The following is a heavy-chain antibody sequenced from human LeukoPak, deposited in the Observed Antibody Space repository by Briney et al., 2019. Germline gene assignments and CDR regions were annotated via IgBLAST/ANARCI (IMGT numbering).Heavy chain of an antibody. CDR3: TRRGFDL. J-gene: IGHJ4*02. V-gene: IGHV5-51*01. CDR1: GYNFPNYW. Sequence: GESLKISCKGSGYNFPNYWIGWVRQLPGKGLEWMGIIYPRASDTRYSPSFQGYVVISVDKSIDTAYLQLSSLKVSDSAMYFCTRRGFDLWGQGTQVTVSS. CDR2: IYPRASDT.